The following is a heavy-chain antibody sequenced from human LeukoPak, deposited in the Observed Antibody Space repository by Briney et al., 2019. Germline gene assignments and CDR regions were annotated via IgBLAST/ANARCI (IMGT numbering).Heavy chain of an antibody. V-gene: IGHV3-21*01. D-gene: IGHD2-15*01. J-gene: IGHJ6*03. Sequence: GGSLRLSCAASGFTFSSYSMNWVRQAPGKGLEWVSSISSSSSYIYYADSVKGRFTISRDNDKNELYLQMNSLGAEDTAVYYCTRIPMDCSGGSCYALWADYYMDVWGKGTTVTVSS. CDR3: TRIPMDCSGGSCYALWADYYMDV. CDR2: ISSSSSYI. CDR1: GFTFSSYS.